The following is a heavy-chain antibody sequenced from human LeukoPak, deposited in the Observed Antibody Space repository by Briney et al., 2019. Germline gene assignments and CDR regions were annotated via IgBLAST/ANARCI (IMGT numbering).Heavy chain of an antibody. V-gene: IGHV4-34*01. CDR3: ARDTVGATFPGAFDI. CDR2: INHSRST. Sequence: TSETLSLTCAVYGGSFSGYYWSWIRQPPGKGLQWIGEINHSRSTNYNPSLKSRVTISVDTSKNQFSLKLSSVTAADTAVYYCARDTVGATFPGAFDIWGQGTMVTVSS. CDR1: GGSFSGYY. D-gene: IGHD1-26*01. J-gene: IGHJ3*02.